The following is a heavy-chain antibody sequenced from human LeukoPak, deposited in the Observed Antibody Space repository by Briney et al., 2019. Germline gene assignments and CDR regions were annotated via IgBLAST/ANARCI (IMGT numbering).Heavy chain of an antibody. J-gene: IGHJ4*02. CDR1: GYTFTGYY. CDR3: AMLDTAMGTDY. Sequence: ASVKVSCKASGYTFTGYYMHWVRQAPGQGLEWMGWINPNSGGTNYAQKFQGWVTMTRDTSISTAYMELSRLRSDDTAVYYCAMLDTAMGTDYWSQGTLVTVSS. D-gene: IGHD5-18*01. V-gene: IGHV1-2*04. CDR2: INPNSGGT.